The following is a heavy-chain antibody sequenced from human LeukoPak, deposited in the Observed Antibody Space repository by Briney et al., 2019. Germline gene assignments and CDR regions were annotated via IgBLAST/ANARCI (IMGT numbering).Heavy chain of an antibody. Sequence: SETLSLTCTVSGGSISSSSYYWGWIRQPPGKGLEWIGSIYYSGSTYYNPSLKSRVTISVDTSKNQFSLKLSSVTAADTAVYYCARIQQLVGVSVWGKGTTVTASS. CDR2: IYYSGST. V-gene: IGHV4-39*01. J-gene: IGHJ6*04. CDR3: ARIQQLVGVSV. D-gene: IGHD6-6*01. CDR1: GGSISSSSYY.